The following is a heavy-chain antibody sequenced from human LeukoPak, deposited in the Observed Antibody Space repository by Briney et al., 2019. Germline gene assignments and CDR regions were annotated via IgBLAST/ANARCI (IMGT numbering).Heavy chain of an antibody. Sequence: GGSLRLSCAASGFTFSSYWMSWVRQAPGKGLEWVANIKQVGSEKYYVDSVKGRFTISRDNAKNSLYLQMNSLRAEDTAVYYCARAITRFGEPYYFDYWGQGTLVTVSS. D-gene: IGHD3-10*01. CDR3: ARAITRFGEPYYFDY. CDR2: IKQVGSEK. J-gene: IGHJ4*02. CDR1: GFTFSSYW. V-gene: IGHV3-7*01.